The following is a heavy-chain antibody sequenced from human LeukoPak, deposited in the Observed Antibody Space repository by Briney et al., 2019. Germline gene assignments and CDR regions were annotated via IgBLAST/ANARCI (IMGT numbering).Heavy chain of an antibody. Sequence: GGSLRLSCAASGFTFSSYWMSWVRQAPGKGLEWVANIKQDGSEKYYVDSVKGRFTISRDNAKNSLYLQMNSLRAKDTAVYYCARDADYGSGSYDYWGQGTLVTVSS. CDR2: IKQDGSEK. CDR3: ARDADYGSGSYDY. D-gene: IGHD3-10*01. J-gene: IGHJ4*02. CDR1: GFTFSSYW. V-gene: IGHV3-7*01.